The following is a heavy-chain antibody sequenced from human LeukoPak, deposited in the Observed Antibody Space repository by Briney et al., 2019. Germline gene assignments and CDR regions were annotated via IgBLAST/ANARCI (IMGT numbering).Heavy chain of an antibody. Sequence: PSETLSLTCAVYGGSFSGYYWSWIRQPPGKGLEWIGEINHSGSTNYNPSLKSRVTISVDTSKNPSSLKLSSVTAADTAVYYCARSLAVAALDYWGQGTLVTVSS. J-gene: IGHJ4*02. CDR1: GGSFSGYY. CDR3: ARSLAVAALDY. D-gene: IGHD6-19*01. V-gene: IGHV4-34*01. CDR2: INHSGST.